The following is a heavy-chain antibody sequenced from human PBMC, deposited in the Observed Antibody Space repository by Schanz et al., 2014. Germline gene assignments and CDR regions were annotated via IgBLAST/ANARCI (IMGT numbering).Heavy chain of an antibody. CDR2: INTNTGNP. Sequence: QVQLVQSGAEVKKPGASVKVSCKASGGTFSTYTISWVRQAPGQGLEWMGWINTNTGNPTYAQGFTGRFVVSLDTSVSTAYLQISSLKAEDTAVYYCAREGYYYGSGARDGMDVWGQGTTVTVSS. D-gene: IGHD3-10*01. J-gene: IGHJ6*02. V-gene: IGHV7-4-1*02. CDR3: AREGYYYGSGARDGMDV. CDR1: GGTFSTYT.